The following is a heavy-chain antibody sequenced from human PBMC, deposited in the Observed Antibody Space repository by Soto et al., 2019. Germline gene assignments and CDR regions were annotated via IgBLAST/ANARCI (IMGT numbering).Heavy chain of an antibody. V-gene: IGHV4-39*01. J-gene: IGHJ4*02. CDR2: IYYSGST. CDR3: ARHTIRPISIAAAVPYYFDY. Sequence: ETLSLTCPVSGGSISSSSYYWGWIRQPPGKGLEWIGSIYYSGSTYYNPSLKSRVTISVDTSKNQFSLKLSSVTAADTAVYYCARHTIRPISIAAAVPYYFDYWGQGTLVTVYS. CDR1: GGSISSSSYY. D-gene: IGHD6-13*01.